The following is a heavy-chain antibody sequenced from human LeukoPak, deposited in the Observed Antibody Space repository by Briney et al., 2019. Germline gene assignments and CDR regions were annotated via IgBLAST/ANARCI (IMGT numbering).Heavy chain of an antibody. CDR3: ARGVATIRSPVAFDY. CDR2: INPSGGST. D-gene: IGHD5-24*01. Sequence: ASVKVSCKASGYTFTSYYMHWVRQAPGQGLEWMGIINPSGGSTSYAQKFQGRVTMTRDMSTSTVYMELSSLRSEDAAVYYCARGVATIRSPVAFDYWGQGTLVTVSS. V-gene: IGHV1-46*01. J-gene: IGHJ4*02. CDR1: GYTFTSYY.